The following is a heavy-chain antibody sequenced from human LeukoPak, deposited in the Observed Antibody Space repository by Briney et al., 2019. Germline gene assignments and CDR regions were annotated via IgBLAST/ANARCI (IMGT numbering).Heavy chain of an antibody. J-gene: IGHJ4*02. CDR1: GGSFNGYY. CDR3: ARGIGTAMSA. V-gene: IGHV4-34*01. Sequence: SETLSLTCAVYGGSFNGYYWSWIRQPPGKGLEWIGEINHSGSTNYNPSLKSRVTISVDTSKNQFSLKLSSVTAADTAVYYCARGIGTAMSAWGQGTLVTVSS. CDR2: INHSGST. D-gene: IGHD5-18*01.